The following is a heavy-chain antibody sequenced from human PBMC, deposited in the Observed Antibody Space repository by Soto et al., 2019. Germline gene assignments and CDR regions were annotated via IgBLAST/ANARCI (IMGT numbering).Heavy chain of an antibody. CDR3: ARGGYSNSWRFDY. V-gene: IGHV1-69*01. CDR1: GDTFTNYA. J-gene: IGHJ4*02. D-gene: IGHD2-21*01. CDR2: FRPFVEAA. Sequence: QLRLAQSGAEVRKPGSSVKVSCKAPGDTFTNYAISWLRLVPGQGLEWMGGFRPFVEAADLAQKFRGRLTITADASTSTAYMELSDLRSEDTAIYYCARGGYSNSWRFDYWGQGALITVS.